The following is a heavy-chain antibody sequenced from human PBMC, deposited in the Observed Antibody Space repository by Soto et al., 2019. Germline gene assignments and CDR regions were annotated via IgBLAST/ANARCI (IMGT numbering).Heavy chain of an antibody. CDR3: AREGGFNNQDDYYYYDNSANYFLDY. D-gene: IGHD3-22*01. J-gene: IGHJ4*02. V-gene: IGHV3-30*12. CDR1: GFAFRTYG. CDR2: ISYDGFNE. Sequence: GGSLRLSCAATGFAFRTYGMHWVRRAPGKGLEWLAVISYDGFNENHADSVQGRFTISRDNSKSTLSLQMDSLRVEDTAVYYCAREGGFNNQDDYYYYDNSANYFLDYWGQGTLVTVSS.